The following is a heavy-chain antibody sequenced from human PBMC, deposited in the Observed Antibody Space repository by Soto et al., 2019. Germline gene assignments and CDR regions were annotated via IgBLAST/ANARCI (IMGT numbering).Heavy chain of an antibody. CDR3: ARVMDQQVTRPDFDE. V-gene: IGHV1-18*01. CDR1: GYTFANYG. D-gene: IGHD2-21*02. CDR2: ISAYDADT. Sequence: QVQLVQSGAEMKKPGASVKVSCKASGYTFANYGVSWVRQAPGQGLEWMGWISAYDADTKYAQKLQGRLTMTTDTATSTAYMELRSLTSDDTAVYYCARVMDQQVTRPDFDEWGQGTLVTVSS. J-gene: IGHJ4*02.